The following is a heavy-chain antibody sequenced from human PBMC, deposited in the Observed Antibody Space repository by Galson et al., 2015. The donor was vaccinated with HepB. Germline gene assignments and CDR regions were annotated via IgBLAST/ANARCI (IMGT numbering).Heavy chain of an antibody. J-gene: IGHJ6*02. Sequence: SLRLSCAASGFTVSGNYMSWVRQAPGKGLEWVSVIYSGGSTYYADSVTGRFTISRHNSKNTLYLQMNSLRAEDTAVYYCARVRSYDILTGYFAYGMDVWGQGTTVTVSS. D-gene: IGHD3-9*01. V-gene: IGHV3-53*04. CDR3: ARVRSYDILTGYFAYGMDV. CDR2: IYSGGST. CDR1: GFTVSGNY.